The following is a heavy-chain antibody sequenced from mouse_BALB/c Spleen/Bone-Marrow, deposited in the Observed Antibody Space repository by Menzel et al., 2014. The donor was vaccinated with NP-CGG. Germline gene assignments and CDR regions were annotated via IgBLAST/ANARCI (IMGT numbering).Heavy chain of an antibody. J-gene: IGHJ3*01. CDR1: GYAYTNYL. CDR3: ARNANWLFAY. Sequence: QVQLQQSGAELVRPWTSVKVSCKASGYAYTNYLIEWVKQRPGQGLEWIGVINPGSGGTNYNEKFKGKATLTADKSSSTAYMQLSSLTSDDSAVYFCARNANWLFAYWGQGTLVTVSA. CDR2: INPGSGGT. V-gene: IGHV1-54*01. D-gene: IGHD4-1*01.